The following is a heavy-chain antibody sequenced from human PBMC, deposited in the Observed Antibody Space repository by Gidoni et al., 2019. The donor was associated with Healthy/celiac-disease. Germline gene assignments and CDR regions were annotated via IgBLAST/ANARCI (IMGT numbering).Heavy chain of an antibody. Sequence: QVQLVQSGAEVKKPGSSVKVSCKASGGTFSSYAISWVRQAPGQGLEWMGGIIPIFGTANYAQKFQGRVTITADKSTSTAYMELSSLRSEDTAVYYCARAPTTVVSPDYYYYYMDVWGKGTTVTVSS. D-gene: IGHD4-17*01. CDR2: IIPIFGTA. V-gene: IGHV1-69*06. J-gene: IGHJ6*03. CDR3: ARAPTTVVSPDYYYYYMDV. CDR1: GGTFSSYA.